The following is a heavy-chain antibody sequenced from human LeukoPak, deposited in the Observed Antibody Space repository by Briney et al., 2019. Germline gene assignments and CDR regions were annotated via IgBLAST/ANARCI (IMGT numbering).Heavy chain of an antibody. Sequence: PSETLSLTCAVSGGSISSSNWWSWVRQPPGKGLEWIGEIYHSGSTNYNPSLKSRVTISVDKSKNQFSLKLSSVTAADTAVYYCARRSVVVPAAMPGLHAFDIWGQGTMVTVSS. J-gene: IGHJ3*02. V-gene: IGHV4-4*02. CDR2: IYHSGST. CDR1: GGSISSSNW. CDR3: ARRSVVVPAAMPGLHAFDI. D-gene: IGHD2-2*01.